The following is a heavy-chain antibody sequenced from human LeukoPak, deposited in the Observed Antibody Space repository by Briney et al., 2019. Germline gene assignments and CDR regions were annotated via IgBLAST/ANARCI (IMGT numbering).Heavy chain of an antibody. J-gene: IGHJ3*02. CDR1: GGSISSYY. CDR2: IYYSGST. D-gene: IGHD4-17*01. Sequence: SETLSLTCTVSGGSISSYYWSWIRQPPGKGLEWIGYIYYSGSTNYNPSLKSRVTISVDTSKNQFSLKLSSVTAADTAVYYCARDQAGDYGDFDAFDIWGQGTMVTVSS. CDR3: ARDQAGDYGDFDAFDI. V-gene: IGHV4-59*01.